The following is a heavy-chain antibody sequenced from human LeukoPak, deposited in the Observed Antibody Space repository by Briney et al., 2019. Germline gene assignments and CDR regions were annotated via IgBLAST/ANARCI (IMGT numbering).Heavy chain of an antibody. V-gene: IGHV1-2*02. J-gene: IGHJ4*02. CDR3: ARDAAWYYYDSSGYYTDY. CDR2: INPNSGGT. Sequence: ASVKVSCKASGYTFTGYYMHWVRQAPGQGLEWMGWINPNSGGTKYAQKFQGRVTMTRDTSISTAYMELSRLRSDDTAVYYCARDAAWYYYDSSGYYTDYWGQGTLVTVSS. CDR1: GYTFTGYY. D-gene: IGHD3-22*01.